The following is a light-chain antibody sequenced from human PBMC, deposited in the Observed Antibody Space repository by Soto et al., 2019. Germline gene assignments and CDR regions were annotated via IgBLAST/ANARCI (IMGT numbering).Light chain of an antibody. Sequence: DIVMTQSPDSLAVSLGERATINCKSSQSVLYSSNNNNYIAWYQQKPGQPPKLIIYWASTRESGVPDRFSGSGSGTDFTLTISSLQAEDVAIYYCQQYYDTPSTFSQGTKVDIK. V-gene: IGKV4-1*01. CDR1: QSVLYSSNNNNY. CDR2: WAS. CDR3: QQYYDTPST. J-gene: IGKJ1*01.